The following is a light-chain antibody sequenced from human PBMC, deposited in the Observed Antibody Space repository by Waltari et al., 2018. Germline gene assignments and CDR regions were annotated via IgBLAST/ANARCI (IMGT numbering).Light chain of an antibody. CDR2: GAS. Sequence: EIVMTQSPATLSLSPGESATLSCRASQNVYTNLAWYQQKPGQAPRLLISGASARATGVPWRFRGSGSGTEFTLTISSLLSDDFAVYYCQQYNTWPPLTFGGGTRVDIK. J-gene: IGKJ4*01. CDR1: QNVYTN. V-gene: IGKV3-15*01. CDR3: QQYNTWPPLT.